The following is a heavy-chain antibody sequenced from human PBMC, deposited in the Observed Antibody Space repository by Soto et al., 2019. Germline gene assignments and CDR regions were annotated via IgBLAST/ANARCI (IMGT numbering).Heavy chain of an antibody. D-gene: IGHD3-10*01. J-gene: IGHJ4*02. Sequence: SETLSLTCTASGGSISTGGDYWSWVRQHPGKGLEWIGYIYYSGNTYYNPSLKSRVSMSVDTSANQFSLKLNSVSAADTAVYYCARARQAGSHFDSWGPGTLVTVSS. CDR1: GGSISTGGDY. CDR3: ARARQAGSHFDS. CDR2: IYYSGNT. V-gene: IGHV4-31*02.